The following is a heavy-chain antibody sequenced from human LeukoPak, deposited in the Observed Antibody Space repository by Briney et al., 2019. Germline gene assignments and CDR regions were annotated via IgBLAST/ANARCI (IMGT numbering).Heavy chain of an antibody. CDR3: ARERFLEWFDGPDY. Sequence: GGSLRLSCAASGFTFSSYWMSWVRQAPGKGLEWVSVISGSGGSTYYADSVKGRFTISRDNAKNTLYLQMNSLRAEDTAVYYCARERFLEWFDGPDYWGQGTLVTVSS. CDR2: ISGSGGST. J-gene: IGHJ4*02. CDR1: GFTFSSYW. V-gene: IGHV3-23*01. D-gene: IGHD3-3*01.